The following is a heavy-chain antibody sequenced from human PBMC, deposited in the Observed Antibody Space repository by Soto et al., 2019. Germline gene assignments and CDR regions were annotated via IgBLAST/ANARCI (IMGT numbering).Heavy chain of an antibody. V-gene: IGHV3-23*01. Sequence: EVQLLESGGGLVQPGGTLRLSCSASGFTFSNYAKRWVRQAPGKGLEWVSGISGSGDSTYYADSVKGRVTISRDNDKSTLYLQLNGLRAEDTAVYYCAKIDGEEQLVTYYYYYAMDVWGQGTTVTVSS. CDR2: ISGSGDST. J-gene: IGHJ6*02. CDR1: GFTFSNYA. D-gene: IGHD6-13*01. CDR3: AKIDGEEQLVTYYYYYAMDV.